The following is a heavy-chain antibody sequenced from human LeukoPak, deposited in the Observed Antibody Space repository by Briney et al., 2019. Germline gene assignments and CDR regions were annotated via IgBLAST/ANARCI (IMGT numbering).Heavy chain of an antibody. Sequence: GESLKISCKGSGYSFTSYWIGWVRQAPGKGLEWVSAISGSGGSTYYADSVKGRFTISRDNAKNSLYLQMNSLRAEDTAVYYCAREGRKSRGVDIVRKKETGYYYMDVWGKGTTVTVSS. J-gene: IGHJ6*03. CDR2: ISGSGGST. CDR3: AREGRKSRGVDIVRKKETGYYYMDV. V-gene: IGHV3-23*01. D-gene: IGHD2-15*01. CDR1: GYSFTSYW.